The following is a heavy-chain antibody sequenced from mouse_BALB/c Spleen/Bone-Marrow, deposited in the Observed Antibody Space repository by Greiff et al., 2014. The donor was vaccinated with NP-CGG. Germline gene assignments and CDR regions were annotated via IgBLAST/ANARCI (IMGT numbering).Heavy chain of an antibody. V-gene: IGHV5-9-3*01. J-gene: IGHJ1*01. Sequence: VQLKESGGGLVKPGGSLKLSCAASGFTFSSYAMSWVRQTPEKRLEWVATISSGGSYTYYADSVKGRFTISRDTAKNTLYLQMSSLRSEDTAMYYYARQDYYGSSPHWYFDVWGAGTTVTVSS. CDR3: ARQDYYGSSPHWYFDV. D-gene: IGHD1-1*01. CDR1: GFTFSSYA. CDR2: ISSGGSYT.